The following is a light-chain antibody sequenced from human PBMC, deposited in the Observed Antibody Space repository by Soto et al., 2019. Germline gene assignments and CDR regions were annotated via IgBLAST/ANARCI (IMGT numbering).Light chain of an antibody. V-gene: IGLV2-11*01. Sequence: QSVLTQPRSVSGSLGQSVTISCTGTSSDVGAYKYVSWYQQLPGKAPKLMIYDVSKRPSGVPDRFSGSKSGNTASLTISGLQAEDETDYYCCAYAGNYIVIFGGGTKVTVL. CDR2: DVS. CDR3: CAYAGNYIVI. CDR1: SSDVGAYKY. J-gene: IGLJ2*01.